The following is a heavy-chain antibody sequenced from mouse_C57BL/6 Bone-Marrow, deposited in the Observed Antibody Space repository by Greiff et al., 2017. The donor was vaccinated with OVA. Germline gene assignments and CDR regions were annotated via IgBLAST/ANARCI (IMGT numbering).Heavy chain of an antibody. CDR2: INPDSSTI. Sequence: EVMLVESGGGLVQPGGSLKLSCAASGIDFSRYWMSWVRRAPGKGLEWIGEINPDSSTINYEPSLKDKFIISRDNATTKLYLQMSKVRSEDTALYYCASRNYGNSVWYFDVWGTGTTVTVSS. CDR1: GIDFSRYW. V-gene: IGHV4-1*01. D-gene: IGHD2-1*01. J-gene: IGHJ1*03. CDR3: ASRNYGNSVWYFDV.